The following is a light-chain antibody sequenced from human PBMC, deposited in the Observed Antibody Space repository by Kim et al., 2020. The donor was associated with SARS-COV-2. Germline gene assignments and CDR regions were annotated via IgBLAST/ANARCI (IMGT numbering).Light chain of an antibody. V-gene: IGKV3-20*01. CDR2: GAS. CDR1: QSVSNSY. CDR3: QQYGSSPLT. Sequence: EIVLTQSPGTLSLSPGERATLSCRASQSVSNSYLAWYQQKPGQAHRLLIYGASSRATGIPDRFSGSGSGTDFTFSISRLEPEDFAVYYCQQYGSSPLTFGGGTKVDIK. J-gene: IGKJ4*01.